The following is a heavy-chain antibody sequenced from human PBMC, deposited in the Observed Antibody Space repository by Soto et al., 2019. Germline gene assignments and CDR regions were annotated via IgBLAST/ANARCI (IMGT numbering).Heavy chain of an antibody. D-gene: IGHD1-26*01. J-gene: IGHJ6*01. V-gene: IGHV3-72*01. CDR3: TRGLLGGAPSYTFHGMDV. Sequence: EVQLVESGGGLVQPGGSLRLSCAASGFTFSDHYMDWVRQAPGKGLEWVARSRNRVNSHTTEYAASVKGRFTISRDESKSSLYQKMNSLKIEDTAVYYCTRGLLGGAPSYTFHGMDVWGQGTTVTVSS. CDR1: GFTFSDHY. CDR2: SRNRVNSHTT.